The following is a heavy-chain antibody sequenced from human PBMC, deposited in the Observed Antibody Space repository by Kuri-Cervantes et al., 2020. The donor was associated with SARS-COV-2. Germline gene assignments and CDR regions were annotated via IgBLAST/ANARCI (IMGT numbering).Heavy chain of an antibody. Sequence: GGSLRLSCAASGFTFSSYWMSWVRRAPGKGLEWVAFIRYDGSNKYYADSVKGRFTISRDNSKNTLYLQMNSLRAEDTAVYYCAKDQRYCDILTGYLGPSSGHYYYYGMDVWGQGNTV. D-gene: IGHD3-9*01. CDR2: IRYDGSNK. J-gene: IGHJ6*01. V-gene: IGHV3-30*02. CDR3: AKDQRYCDILTGYLGPSSGHYYYYGMDV. CDR1: GFTFSSYW.